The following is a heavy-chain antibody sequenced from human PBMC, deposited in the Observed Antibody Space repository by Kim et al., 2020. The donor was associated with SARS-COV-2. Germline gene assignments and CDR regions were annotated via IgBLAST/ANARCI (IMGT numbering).Heavy chain of an antibody. Sequence: GGSLRLSCAGSGFTFSSYGMSWVRQAPGKGLEWVANINQDGSEKYYVDSVKGRFTISRENAKNSLYLQMNSLRVEDRAVYYCARGPPFYKNPSYYHMDVWGKGTTVTVSS. D-gene: IGHD1-20*01. J-gene: IGHJ6*03. CDR2: INQDGSEK. V-gene: IGHV3-7*01. CDR1: GFTFSSYG. CDR3: ARGPPFYKNPSYYHMDV.